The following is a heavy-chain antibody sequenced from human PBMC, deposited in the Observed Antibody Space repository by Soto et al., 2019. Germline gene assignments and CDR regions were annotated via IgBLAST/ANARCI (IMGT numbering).Heavy chain of an antibody. D-gene: IGHD6-6*01. Sequence: GGSLRLSCAASGFTFSSYAMSWVRQAPGKGLEWVSAISGSGGSTYYADSVKGRFTISRDNSKNTLYLQMNSLRAEDTAVYYWAKDWGQYSSSSWYGMDVWGQGTTVTVSS. J-gene: IGHJ6*02. CDR3: AKDWGQYSSSSWYGMDV. V-gene: IGHV3-23*01. CDR1: GFTFSSYA. CDR2: ISGSGGST.